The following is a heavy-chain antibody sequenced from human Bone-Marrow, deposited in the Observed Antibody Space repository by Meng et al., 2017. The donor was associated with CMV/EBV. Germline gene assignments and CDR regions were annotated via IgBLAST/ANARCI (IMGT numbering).Heavy chain of an antibody. CDR2: MNPNSGNT. CDR3: ARGGGFNVDTAMVFTNWFDP. CDR1: GYTFTSYD. D-gene: IGHD5-18*01. J-gene: IGHJ5*02. Sequence: ASVKVSCKASGYTFTSYDINWVRQATGQGLEWMGWMNPNSGNTGYAQKFQGRVTITRNTSISTAYMELSSLRSEDTAVYYCARGGGFNVDTAMVFTNWFDPWGQGTLVIVSS. V-gene: IGHV1-8*03.